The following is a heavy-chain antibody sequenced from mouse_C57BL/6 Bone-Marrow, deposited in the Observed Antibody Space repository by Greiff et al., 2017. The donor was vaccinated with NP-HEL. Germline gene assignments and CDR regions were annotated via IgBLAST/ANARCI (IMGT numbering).Heavy chain of an antibody. CDR2: IWSGGST. D-gene: IGHD1-1*01. CDR3: ARNDYGSSYYFDY. V-gene: IGHV2-2*01. J-gene: IGHJ2*01. CDR1: GFSLTSYG. Sequence: VQLVESGPGLVQPSQSLSITCTVSGFSLTSYGVHWVRQSPGKGLEWLGVIWSGGSTDYNAAFISRLSISKDNFKSQVFFKMNSLQADDTAIYYCARNDYGSSYYFDYWGQGTTLTVSS.